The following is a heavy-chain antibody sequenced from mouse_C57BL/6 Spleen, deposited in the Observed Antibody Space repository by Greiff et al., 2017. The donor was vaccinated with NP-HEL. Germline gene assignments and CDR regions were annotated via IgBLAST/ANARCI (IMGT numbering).Heavy chain of an antibody. CDR1: GFTFSDYG. D-gene: IGHD1-1*01. CDR2: ISSGSSSI. CDR3: ARPHYCPYAMDY. J-gene: IGHJ4*01. V-gene: IGHV5-17*01. Sequence: EVQGVESGGGLVKPGGSLKLSCAASGFTFSDYGMHWVRQAPEKGLEWVAYISSGSSSIYYADTVKGRFTLSRDNAKNTLFLQMTSLRSEDTAMYYCARPHYCPYAMDYWGQGTSVTVSS.